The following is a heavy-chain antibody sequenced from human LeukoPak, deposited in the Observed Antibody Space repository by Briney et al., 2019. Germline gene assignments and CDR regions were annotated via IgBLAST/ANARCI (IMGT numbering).Heavy chain of an antibody. J-gene: IGHJ4*02. CDR1: GYTFAGYH. V-gene: IGHV1-2*02. CDR3: AREQNSYCSGGSCYSSLNFDY. CDR2: LNPNSGGT. Sequence: ASVQVSCKASGYTFAGYHMHWLRQAPGPGPECMRWLNPNSGGTNCAQKFQGRVTMTRDTSISTAYMELSRLRSDDTAVYYCAREQNSYCSGGSCYSSLNFDYWGQGTLVTVSS. D-gene: IGHD2-15*01.